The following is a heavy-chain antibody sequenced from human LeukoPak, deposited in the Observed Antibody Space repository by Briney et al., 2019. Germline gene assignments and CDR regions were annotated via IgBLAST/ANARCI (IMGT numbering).Heavy chain of an antibody. CDR1: GYSLSNYY. CDR2: MYPGGSDI. CDR3: ASRTGSYYPFDS. J-gene: IGHJ4*02. V-gene: IGHV5-51*01. D-gene: IGHD1-26*01. Sequence: GESLKISCQSSGYSLSNYYIDWVRQMPGKGLEWMGVMYPGGSDIRYSPSFQGQVTFSADKSIDTAYLQWSSLKTSDSAMYYCASRTGSYYPFDSWGQGTLVTVSS.